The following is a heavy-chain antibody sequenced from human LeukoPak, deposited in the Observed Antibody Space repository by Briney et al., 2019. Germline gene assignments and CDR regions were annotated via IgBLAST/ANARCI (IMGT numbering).Heavy chain of an antibody. Sequence: SQTLSLTCTVSGGSISSGGYYWSWIRQHPGKGLEWIGYIYYSGSTYYNPSLKSRVTISVDTSKNQFSLKLSSVTAADTAVYYCARGHSSRIYGMDVWGQGTTVTVSS. D-gene: IGHD6-13*01. J-gene: IGHJ6*02. CDR3: ARGHSSRIYGMDV. CDR2: IYYSGST. V-gene: IGHV4-31*03. CDR1: GGSISSGGYY.